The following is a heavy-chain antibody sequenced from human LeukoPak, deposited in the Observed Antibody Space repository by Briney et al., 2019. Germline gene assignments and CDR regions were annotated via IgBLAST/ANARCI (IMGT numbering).Heavy chain of an antibody. V-gene: IGHV4-39*07. Sequence: SETLSLTCTVSGGSISTSNYYWGWIRQPPGKGLGWSGNIFYSGSTYYSPSLRSRVTISLDTSRNQFSLKLNSVTAADTAVYYCAKSNGYGLVEIWGQGTMVTVSS. J-gene: IGHJ3*02. D-gene: IGHD3-10*01. CDR2: IFYSGST. CDR1: GGSISTSNYY. CDR3: AKSNGYGLVEI.